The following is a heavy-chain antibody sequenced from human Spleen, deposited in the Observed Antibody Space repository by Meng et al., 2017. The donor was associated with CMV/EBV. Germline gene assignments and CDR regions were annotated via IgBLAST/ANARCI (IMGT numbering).Heavy chain of an antibody. CDR1: GFTFSSYS. J-gene: IGHJ4*02. CDR3: PYSSLGY. Sequence: LSLTCAASGFTFSSYSMNWVRQAPGKGLEWVSSISSSSSYIYYADSVKGRFTISRDNAKNSLYLQMHSLRAADTAVYYCPYSSLGYWGQGTLVTVSS. V-gene: IGHV3-21*01. D-gene: IGHD6-13*01. CDR2: ISSSSSYI.